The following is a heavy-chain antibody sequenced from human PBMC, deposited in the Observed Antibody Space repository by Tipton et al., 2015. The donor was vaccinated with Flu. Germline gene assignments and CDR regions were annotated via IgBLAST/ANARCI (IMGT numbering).Heavy chain of an antibody. J-gene: IGHJ4*02. CDR2: SSGYTAKT. D-gene: IGHD2-2*01. V-gene: IGHV1-18*01. CDR1: GYTFNNFG. CDR3: ARICCSSNLSPLDY. Sequence: QVQLVQSGAEVKEPGASVKVSCKASGYTFNNFGISWVRQAPGQGLEWMGWSSGYTAKTDYTQKFRGRVTMTRDTSSSTAHMELRGLRSDDTAVYYCARICCSSNLSPLDYWGQGTLVTVSS.